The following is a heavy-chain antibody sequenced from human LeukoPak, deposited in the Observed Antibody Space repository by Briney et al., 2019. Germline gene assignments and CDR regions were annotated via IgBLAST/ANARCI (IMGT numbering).Heavy chain of an antibody. CDR1: GFTFSSYS. CDR2: IRSTGSPI. V-gene: IGHV3-48*02. Sequence: PGGSLRLSCEASGFTFSSYSMNWVRQGPGKGLEWVAYIRSTGSPIYYADSVKGRFTISRDTARNSLHLQMNSLRDEDTAVYYCVRDPDALDYWGQGTLVTVSS. CDR3: VRDPDALDY. J-gene: IGHJ4*02.